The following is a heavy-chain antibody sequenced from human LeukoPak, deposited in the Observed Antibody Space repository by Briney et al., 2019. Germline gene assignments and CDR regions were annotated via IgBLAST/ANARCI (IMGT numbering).Heavy chain of an antibody. V-gene: IGHV4-59*01. CDR2: IYYSGST. Sequence: SETLSLTCTVSGGSISSYYWSWIRQPPGKGLEWIGYIYYSGSTNYNPSLKSRVTIPVDTSKNQFSLKLSSVTAADTAVYYCARCDIAVACSLYFDYWGQGTLVTVSS. CDR3: ARCDIAVACSLYFDY. D-gene: IGHD6-19*01. CDR1: GGSISSYY. J-gene: IGHJ4*02.